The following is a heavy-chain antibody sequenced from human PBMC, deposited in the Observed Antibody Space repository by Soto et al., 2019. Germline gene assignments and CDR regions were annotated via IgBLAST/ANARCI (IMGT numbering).Heavy chain of an antibody. Sequence: ATFGGPIRHLGCSWSWIRQPPGKGLEWIGYIYHSGSTYYNPSLKSRVTISVDRSKNQFSLKLSSVTAADTAVYYCARTPDIWGQGTMVTVSS. CDR3: ARTPDI. J-gene: IGHJ3*02. CDR1: GGPIRHLGCS. CDR2: IYHSGST. V-gene: IGHV4-30-2*01.